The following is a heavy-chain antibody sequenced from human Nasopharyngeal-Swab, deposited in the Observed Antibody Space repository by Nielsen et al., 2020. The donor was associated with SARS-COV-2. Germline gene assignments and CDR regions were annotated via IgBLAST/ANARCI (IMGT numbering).Heavy chain of an antibody. Sequence: GGSLRLSCAASGFTFSSYAVHWVRQAPGKGLEWVAVISYDGSNKYYADSVKGRFTISRDNSKSTLYLQMNSLRAEDTAVYYCARSGRSGSYFNWFDPWGQGTLVTVSS. D-gene: IGHD1-26*01. CDR1: GFTFSSYA. J-gene: IGHJ5*02. V-gene: IGHV3-30-3*01. CDR3: ARSGRSGSYFNWFDP. CDR2: ISYDGSNK.